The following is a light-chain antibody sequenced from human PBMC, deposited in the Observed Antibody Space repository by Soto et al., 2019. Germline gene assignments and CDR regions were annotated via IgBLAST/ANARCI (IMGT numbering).Light chain of an antibody. CDR1: SGDVGGHNF. Sequence: QSGLTQPPSASGSPGQSVTISCTGTSGDVGGHNFVSWYQFHPGKAPKLIIYEVSKRPSGVPNRFSGSKSDNTASLTVSGLQAEDEADYFCSSYAGTNKVFGGGTKLTVL. CDR3: SSYAGTNKV. CDR2: EVS. J-gene: IGLJ3*02. V-gene: IGLV2-8*01.